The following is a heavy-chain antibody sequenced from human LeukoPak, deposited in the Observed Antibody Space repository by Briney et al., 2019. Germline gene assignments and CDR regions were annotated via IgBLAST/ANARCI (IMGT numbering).Heavy chain of an antibody. CDR2: ISAYHGNT. J-gene: IGHJ6*02. CDR3: ARDVALVRGVIAYYYGMDV. V-gene: IGHV1-18*01. D-gene: IGHD3-10*01. CDR1: GYTFTSYG. Sequence: GASVTVSCKASGYTFTSYGISWVRQAPGQGLEWMGWISAYHGNTNYAQKLQGRVTMTTDTSTSTAYMELRSLRSDDTAVYYGARDVALVRGVIAYYYGMDVWGQGTTVTVSS.